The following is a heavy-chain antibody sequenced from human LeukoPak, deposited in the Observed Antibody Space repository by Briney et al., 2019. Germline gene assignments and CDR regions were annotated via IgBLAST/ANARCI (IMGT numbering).Heavy chain of an antibody. D-gene: IGHD3-10*01. CDR3: ARRWFGTYYFDY. V-gene: IGHV4-39*01. Sequence: ESSETLSLTCTVSGGSISSSSYSWGWIRQPPGKGLEWIGSIYYSGSTYYNPSLKSRVTISVDTSKNQFSLKLSSVTAADTAVYYCARRWFGTYYFDYWGQGTLVTVSS. CDR2: IYYSGST. CDR1: GGSISSSSYS. J-gene: IGHJ4*02.